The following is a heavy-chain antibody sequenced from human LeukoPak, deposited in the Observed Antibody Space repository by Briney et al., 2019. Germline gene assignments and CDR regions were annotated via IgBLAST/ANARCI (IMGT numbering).Heavy chain of an antibody. D-gene: IGHD1-26*01. Sequence: AGSLRLSCAASGFTFDDYGMRWVRHAPGKGLEGVSGINWNGGSTGYADSVKGRFTISRDNAKNSLYLQMNSLRAEDTALYYCARDRPEWELPAFDIWGQGTMVTVSS. CDR3: ARDRPEWELPAFDI. J-gene: IGHJ3*02. V-gene: IGHV3-20*04. CDR1: GFTFDDYG. CDR2: INWNGGST.